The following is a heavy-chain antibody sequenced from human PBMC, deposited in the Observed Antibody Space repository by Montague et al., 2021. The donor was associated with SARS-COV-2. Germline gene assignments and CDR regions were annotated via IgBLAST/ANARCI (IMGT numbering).Heavy chain of an antibody. J-gene: IGHJ4*02. Sequence: SETLSLTCAVYGASISGYYWSWIRQPPGKGLEWIGEINHSGSTKYKSSLKSRVTISADTSKNQFSLKLSSVTAADTAVYYCARGSVFRFYGFLTGSRSYFDYWGQGTLVTVSS. D-gene: IGHD3-9*01. V-gene: IGHV4-34*01. CDR1: GASISGYY. CDR3: ARGSVFRFYGFLTGSRSYFDY. CDR2: INHSGST.